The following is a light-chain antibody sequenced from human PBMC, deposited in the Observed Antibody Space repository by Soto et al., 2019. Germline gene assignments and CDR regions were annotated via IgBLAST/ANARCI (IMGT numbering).Light chain of an antibody. CDR3: QQYGSSPWT. CDR2: GAS. J-gene: IGKJ1*01. CDR1: QSVSSSY. V-gene: IGKV3-20*01. Sequence: EIVLTQSPGTLSLSPGERATLSCRASQSVSSSYLAWYQQKPGQAPRLLIYGASSRATDIPDRFSGSGSGTDFTLTISGLEPEDFAVYYCQQYGSSPWTFGQGTKVEI.